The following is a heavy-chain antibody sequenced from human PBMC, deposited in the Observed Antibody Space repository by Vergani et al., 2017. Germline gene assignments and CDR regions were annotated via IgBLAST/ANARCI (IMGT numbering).Heavy chain of an antibody. Sequence: QVQLQQWGAGLLKPSETLSLTCAVYGGSFSGYYWSWIRQPPGKGLEWIGEINHSGSTNYNPSLKSRVTISVDTSKNQFSLKLSSVTAADTAVYYCARVPGGSGDEWYYYGMDVWGQGTTVTVSS. J-gene: IGHJ6*02. CDR2: INHSGST. V-gene: IGHV4-34*01. CDR1: GGSFSGYY. D-gene: IGHD3-10*01. CDR3: ARVPGGSGDEWYYYGMDV.